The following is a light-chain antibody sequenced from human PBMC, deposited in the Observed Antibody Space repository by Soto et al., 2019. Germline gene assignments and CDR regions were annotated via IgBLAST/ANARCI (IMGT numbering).Light chain of an antibody. J-gene: IGKJ2*01. Sequence: DIPMTQSPSTLSASVGDRVTITCRASQILNNRLSWYQQKPGKAPNLLISGAFNLQSGVPSRFGGGGSVTDFTLTISSLQPEDFATYYCQQSYITLYSFGQGTRLEIK. CDR1: QILNNR. V-gene: IGKV1-39*01. CDR3: QQSYITLYS. CDR2: GAF.